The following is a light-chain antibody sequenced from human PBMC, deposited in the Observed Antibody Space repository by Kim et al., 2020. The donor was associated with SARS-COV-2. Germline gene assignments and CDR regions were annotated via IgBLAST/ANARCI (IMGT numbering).Light chain of an antibody. Sequence: SSSVGDRVTITCRASQSISTSLAWYQQKPGKAPNLLIYKASTLESGVPSRFSGSGSGTEFTLTISSLQPDDFATYYCQQYSTYWTFGQGTKVEIK. J-gene: IGKJ1*01. V-gene: IGKV1-5*03. CDR2: KAS. CDR3: QQYSTYWT. CDR1: QSISTS.